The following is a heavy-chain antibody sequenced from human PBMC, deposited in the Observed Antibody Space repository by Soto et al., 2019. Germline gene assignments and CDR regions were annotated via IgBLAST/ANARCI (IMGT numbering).Heavy chain of an antibody. CDR1: GGSFSGYY. Sequence: TGTLSLTCAVYGGSFSGYYWSWIRQPPGKGLEWSGEINHSGSTNYNPSLKSRVTKSVETSMTQFSLKLSSVTAADSAVYYCAQGSICSGSYYRIGYYGTDVWGPGTMVTASS. V-gene: IGHV4-34*01. CDR2: INHSGST. J-gene: IGHJ6*02. D-gene: IGHD3-10*02. CDR3: AQGSICSGSYYRIGYYGTDV.